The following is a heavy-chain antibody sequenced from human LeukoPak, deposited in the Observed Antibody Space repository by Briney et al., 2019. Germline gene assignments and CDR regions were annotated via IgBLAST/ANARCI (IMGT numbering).Heavy chain of an antibody. Sequence: SETLSLTCGVSGGSFNSDDYYWNWIRQPPGRGLEWIGYIYYGGNTNYNPSLRSRVTISMDTSKNQFSLKVNSMTAADTAVYFCASGPRNYYYSGSYHYWGQGTLVTVSS. CDR2: IYYGGNT. D-gene: IGHD3-10*01. CDR1: GGSFNSDDYY. CDR3: ASGPRNYYYSGSYHY. J-gene: IGHJ4*02. V-gene: IGHV4-61*08.